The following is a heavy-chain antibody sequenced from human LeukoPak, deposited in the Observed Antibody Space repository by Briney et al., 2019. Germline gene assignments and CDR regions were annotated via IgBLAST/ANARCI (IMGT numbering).Heavy chain of an antibody. D-gene: IGHD3-10*02. CDR3: AKDRAVFAGFDP. J-gene: IGHJ5*02. V-gene: IGHV3-23*01. Sequence: GGSLRLSCAASGFTFSSYGMSWVRQAPGKGLEWVSALSRSGGDTYYADSVKGRFTISRDNSKNTLYLQMNSLRAEDTAVYYCAKDRAVFAGFDPWGQGTLVTVSS. CDR2: LSRSGGDT. CDR1: GFTFSSYG.